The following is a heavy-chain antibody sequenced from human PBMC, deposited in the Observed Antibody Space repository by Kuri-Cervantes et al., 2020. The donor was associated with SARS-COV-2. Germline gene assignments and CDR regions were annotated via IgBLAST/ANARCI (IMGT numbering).Heavy chain of an antibody. D-gene: IGHD2-2*01. CDR2: VRQDGRDK. CDR1: RFTFSNAW. Sequence: GGSLRLSCAAPRFTFSNAWMTWVRQAPGKGLDWVANVRQDGRDKYYGDSVKGRFTISRDNTKNSLYLQMDSLTAEDTAVYYCARYCTSISCESAIDFWGQGTLVTVSS. CDR3: ARYCTSISCESAIDF. V-gene: IGHV3-7*03. J-gene: IGHJ4*02.